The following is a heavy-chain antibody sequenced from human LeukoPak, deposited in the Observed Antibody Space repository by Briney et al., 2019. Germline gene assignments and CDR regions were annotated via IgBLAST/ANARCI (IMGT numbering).Heavy chain of an antibody. V-gene: IGHV4-31*03. D-gene: IGHD6-25*01. Sequence: NPSETLSLTCTVSGGSISSGGYYWSWIRQHPGKGLEWIGYIYYSGSTYYNPSLKSRVTISVDTSKNQFSLKLSSVTTADTAVYYCAREERLSGAFDIWGQGTMVTVSS. CDR1: GGSISSGGYY. CDR3: AREERLSGAFDI. J-gene: IGHJ3*02. CDR2: IYYSGST.